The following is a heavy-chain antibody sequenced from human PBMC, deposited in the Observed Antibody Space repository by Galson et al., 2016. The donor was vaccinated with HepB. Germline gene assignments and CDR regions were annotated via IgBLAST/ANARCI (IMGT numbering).Heavy chain of an antibody. D-gene: IGHD2-21*01. CDR2: IYLAGST. Sequence: SLRLSCAASGFTFSSYDMHWVRQATGKGLECVAVIYLAGSTFYADSVRGRFTISRDDSANILYLQMTSLRAEDTAVYFCAGYLSRRGGIDYWGQGTLVAVSS. V-gene: IGHV3-53*01. CDR3: AGYLSRRGGIDY. J-gene: IGHJ4*02. CDR1: GFTFSSYD.